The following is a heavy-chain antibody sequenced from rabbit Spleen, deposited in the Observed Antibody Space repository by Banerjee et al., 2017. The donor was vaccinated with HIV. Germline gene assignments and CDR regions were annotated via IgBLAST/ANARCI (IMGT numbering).Heavy chain of an antibody. V-gene: IGHV1S45*01. CDR1: GIDFSSNDY. D-gene: IGHD2-1*01. J-gene: IGHJ4*01. CDR3: ARDLVGVIGWNFYL. CDR2: IYAGSSGST. Sequence: QEELEESGGGLVKPGGTLTLTCKASGIDFSSNDYMCWVRQAPGKGLEWISCIYAGSSGSTFYASWAKGRFTISKTSSTTVTLHMTSLTAADRATYFCARDLVGVIGWNFYLWGQGTLVTVS.